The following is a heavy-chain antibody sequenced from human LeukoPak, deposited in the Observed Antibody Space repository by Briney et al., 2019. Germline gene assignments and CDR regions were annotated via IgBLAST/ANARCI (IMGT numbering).Heavy chain of an antibody. D-gene: IGHD4-17*01. CDR3: ARGGDYGDYSDY. V-gene: IGHV3-7*01. Sequence: GGSLRLSCAASGFTFISYWMSWVRQAPGKGLEWVANIKQEGSENYYVDCVKGRFTISRDNAKNSLYLQMNSLRAEDTAAYYCARGGDYGDYSDYWGQGTLVTVSS. CDR1: GFTFISYW. J-gene: IGHJ4*02. CDR2: IKQEGSEN.